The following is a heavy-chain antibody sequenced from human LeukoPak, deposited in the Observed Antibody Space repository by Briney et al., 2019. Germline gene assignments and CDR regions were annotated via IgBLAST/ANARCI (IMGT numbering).Heavy chain of an antibody. J-gene: IGHJ4*02. CDR3: AKVTGYFGSGSFFDC. Sequence: PGGSLRLSCAASGFTFSNAWMSWVRQAPGKGLEWVANIKQDGSEKYYVDSVKGRFTISRDNSKNTLFLQMNSLRAEDTAVYYCAKVTGYFGSGSFFDCWGQGTLVTVSS. V-gene: IGHV3-7*02. D-gene: IGHD3-10*01. CDR2: IKQDGSEK. CDR1: GFTFSNAW.